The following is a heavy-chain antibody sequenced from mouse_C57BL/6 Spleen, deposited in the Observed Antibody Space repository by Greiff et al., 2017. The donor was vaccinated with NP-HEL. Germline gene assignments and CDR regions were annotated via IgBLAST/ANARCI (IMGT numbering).Heavy chain of an antibody. J-gene: IGHJ2*01. CDR1: GYTFTSYW. CDR2: IDPSDSYT. CDR3: ARGRYFDY. Sequence: QVQLKQPGAELVRPGTSVKLSCKASGYTFTSYWMHWVKQRPGQGLEWIGVIDPSDSYTNYNQKFKGKATLTVDTSSSTAYMQLSSLTSEDSAVYYCARGRYFDYWGQGTTLTVSS. V-gene: IGHV1-59*01.